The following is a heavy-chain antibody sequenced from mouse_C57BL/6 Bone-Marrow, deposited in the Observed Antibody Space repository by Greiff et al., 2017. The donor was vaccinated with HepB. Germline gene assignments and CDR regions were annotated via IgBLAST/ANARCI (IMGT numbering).Heavy chain of an antibody. V-gene: IGHV1-26*01. Sequence: EVQLQQSGPELVKPGASVKISCKASGYTFTDYYMNWVKQSHGKSLEWIGDINPNNGGTSYNQKFKGKATLTVDKSSSTAYMELRSLTSEDSAVYYCARSAPITTVVASFDYWGQGTTLTVSS. J-gene: IGHJ2*01. CDR3: ARSAPITTVVASFDY. CDR2: INPNNGGT. D-gene: IGHD1-1*01. CDR1: GYTFTDYY.